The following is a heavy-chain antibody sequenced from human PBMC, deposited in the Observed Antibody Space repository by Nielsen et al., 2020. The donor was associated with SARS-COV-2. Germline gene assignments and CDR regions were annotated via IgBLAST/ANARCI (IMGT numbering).Heavy chain of an antibody. CDR3: ARASRRAVAVPFNYFDY. Sequence: SETLSLTCAVYGGSFSGYYWSWIRQPPGKGLEWIGEINHSGSTNYNPSLKSRVTISVDTSKNQFSLKLSSVTAADTAVYYCARASRRAVAVPFNYFDYWGQGTLVTVSS. V-gene: IGHV4-34*01. J-gene: IGHJ4*02. CDR2: INHSGST. CDR1: GGSFSGYY. D-gene: IGHD6-19*01.